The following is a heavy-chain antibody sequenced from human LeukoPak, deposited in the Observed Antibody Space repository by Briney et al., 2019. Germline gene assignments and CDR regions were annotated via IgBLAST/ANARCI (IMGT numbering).Heavy chain of an antibody. Sequence: SETLSLTCTVSGGSISSYYWSWIRQPPGEGLEWIGYIYYSGSTNYNPSLKSRVTISVDTSKNQFSLKLSSVTAADTAVYYCARDRSDTAMGTDYWGQGTLVTVSS. CDR1: GGSISSYY. D-gene: IGHD5-18*01. CDR3: ARDRSDTAMGTDY. CDR2: IYYSGST. V-gene: IGHV4-59*01. J-gene: IGHJ4*02.